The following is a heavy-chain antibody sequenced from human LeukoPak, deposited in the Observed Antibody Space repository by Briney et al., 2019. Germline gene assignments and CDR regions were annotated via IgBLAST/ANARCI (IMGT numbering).Heavy chain of an antibody. CDR3: AREAIEYYYDSYGWFDP. Sequence: SETLSLTCTVSGGSISSGSYYWSWIRQPAGKGLEWIGRIYTSGSTNYNPSLKSRVTISVDTSKNQFSLKLSSVTAADTAVYYCAREAIEYYYDSYGWFDPWGQGTLVTVSS. J-gene: IGHJ5*02. CDR1: GGSISSGSYY. D-gene: IGHD3-22*01. V-gene: IGHV4-61*02. CDR2: IYTSGST.